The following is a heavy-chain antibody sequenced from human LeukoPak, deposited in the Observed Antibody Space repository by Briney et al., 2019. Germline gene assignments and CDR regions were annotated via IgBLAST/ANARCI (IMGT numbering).Heavy chain of an antibody. CDR3: ARDTRLLWFGELSYGTDV. Sequence: ASVKVSCKASGYTFTGYYMHWVRQAPGQGLEWMGWINPNSGGTNYAQKFQGRVTMTRDTSISTAYMELSRLRSDDTAVYYCARDTRLLWFGELSYGTDVWGQGTTVTVSS. CDR1: GYTFTGYY. CDR2: INPNSGGT. J-gene: IGHJ6*02. V-gene: IGHV1-2*02. D-gene: IGHD3-10*01.